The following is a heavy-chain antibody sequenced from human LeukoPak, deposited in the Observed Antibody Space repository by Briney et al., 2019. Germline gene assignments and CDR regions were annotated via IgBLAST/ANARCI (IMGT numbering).Heavy chain of an antibody. Sequence: PSETLSLTCTVSGDSISSYYWTWIRQPPGKGLEWIGYIYYSGNTNYNPSLKSRVTISVDTSKNQFSLKLSSVTAADTAVYYCASGRPLGFDYWGQGTLVTVSS. J-gene: IGHJ4*02. CDR3: ASGRPLGFDY. CDR1: GDSISSYY. V-gene: IGHV4-59*01. CDR2: IYYSGNT. D-gene: IGHD1-26*01.